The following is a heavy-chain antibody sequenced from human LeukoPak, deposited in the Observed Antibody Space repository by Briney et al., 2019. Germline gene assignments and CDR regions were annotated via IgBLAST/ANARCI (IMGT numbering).Heavy chain of an antibody. V-gene: IGHV5-10-1*01. D-gene: IGHD2-2*01. CDR1: GYSFTSYW. CDR3: ARLGYCSSTSCYAPDY. J-gene: IGHJ4*02. CDR2: IDPRDSYT. Sequence: GESLKIPCKGSGYSFTSYWISWVRQMPGKGLEWMGRIDPRDSYTNYSPSFQGHVPISAGKSISTAYLQWSSLKASDTAMYHCARLGYCSSTSCYAPDYWGQGTLVTVSS.